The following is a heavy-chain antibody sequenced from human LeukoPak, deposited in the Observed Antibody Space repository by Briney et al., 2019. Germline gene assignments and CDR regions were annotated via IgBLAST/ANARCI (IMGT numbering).Heavy chain of an antibody. J-gene: IGHJ5*02. CDR2: INQDGSEN. D-gene: IGHD2-21*01. Sequence: GGSLRLSCAASGLTFSKYWLTWVRQAPGKGLEWVANINQDGSENNYVDSVKGRFTISRDNAKNSLYLQMNSLRAEDTALYYCAKGNRGGGDWDWFDPWGQGTLVTVSS. CDR3: AKGNRGGGDWDWFDP. V-gene: IGHV3-7*03. CDR1: GLTFSKYW.